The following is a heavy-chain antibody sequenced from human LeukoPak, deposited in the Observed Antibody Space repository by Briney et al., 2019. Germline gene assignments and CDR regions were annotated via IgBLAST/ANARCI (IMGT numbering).Heavy chain of an antibody. CDR3: ARSGQYSSSGRYYYMDV. CDR1: GGTFSSYA. J-gene: IGHJ6*03. Sequence: SVKVSCKASGGTFSSYAISWVRQAPGQGLEWMGGIIPIFGTANYAQKFQGRVTIAADKSTSTAYMELSSLRSEDTAVYYCARSGQYSSSGRYYYMDVWGKGTTVTVSS. CDR2: IIPIFGTA. D-gene: IGHD6-6*01. V-gene: IGHV1-69*06.